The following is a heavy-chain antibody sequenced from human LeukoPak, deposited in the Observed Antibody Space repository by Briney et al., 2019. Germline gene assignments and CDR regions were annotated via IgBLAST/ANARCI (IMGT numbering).Heavy chain of an antibody. J-gene: IGHJ3*02. CDR1: GFSVSSNY. CDR3: AREGDFDAFDI. CDR2: IYSGGST. D-gene: IGHD3-16*01. Sequence: GGSLRLSCAASGFSVSSNYMSWVRQAPGKGLEWVSVIYSGGSTYYADSVMGRFTISRDNSKNTLYLQMNSLRAEDTAVYYCAREGDFDAFDIWGQGTMVTVSS. V-gene: IGHV3-53*01.